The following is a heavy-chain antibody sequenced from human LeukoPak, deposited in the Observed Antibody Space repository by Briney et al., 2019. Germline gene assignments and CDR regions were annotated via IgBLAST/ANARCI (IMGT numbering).Heavy chain of an antibody. J-gene: IGHJ3*02. V-gene: IGHV3-30*04. CDR2: ISYDGSNK. CDR1: GFTFSSYA. CDR3: AKDLTPGYGDYAGAFDI. D-gene: IGHD4-17*01. Sequence: GGSLRLSCAASGFTFSSYAMHWVRQAPGKGLEWVAVISYDGSNKYYADSVKGRFTISRDNSKNTLYLQMNSLRAEDTAVYYCAKDLTPGYGDYAGAFDIWGQGTMVTVSS.